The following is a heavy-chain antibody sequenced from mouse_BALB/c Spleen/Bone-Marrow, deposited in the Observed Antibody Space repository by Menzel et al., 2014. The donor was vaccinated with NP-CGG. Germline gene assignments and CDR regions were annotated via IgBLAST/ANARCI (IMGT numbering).Heavy chain of an antibody. Sequence: EVQRVESGGGLVKPGGSLKLSCAASGFTFSSYTMSWVRQTPEKRLEWVATISSGGSYIYYPDSVKGRFTISRDNAKNTLYLQMSSLKSEDTAMYYCTRDAMDYWGQGTSVTVSS. V-gene: IGHV5-6-4*01. CDR1: GFTFSSYT. CDR3: TRDAMDY. J-gene: IGHJ4*01. CDR2: ISSGGSYI.